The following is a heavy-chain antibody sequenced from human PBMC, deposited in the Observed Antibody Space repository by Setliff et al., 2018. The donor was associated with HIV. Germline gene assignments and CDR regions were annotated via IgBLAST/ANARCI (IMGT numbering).Heavy chain of an antibody. Sequence: SETLSLTCTVSGGSISSYYWSWIRQPPGKGLEWIGYIYYSGSTKYNPSLKSRVTISVDTSKNQFSLRLNSVTAADTAVYYCARYRYYYDSSGYGRWFDPWGQGTLVTVSS. CDR3: ARYRYYYDSSGYGRWFDP. J-gene: IGHJ5*02. CDR2: IYYSGST. CDR1: GGSISSYY. D-gene: IGHD3-22*01. V-gene: IGHV4-59*08.